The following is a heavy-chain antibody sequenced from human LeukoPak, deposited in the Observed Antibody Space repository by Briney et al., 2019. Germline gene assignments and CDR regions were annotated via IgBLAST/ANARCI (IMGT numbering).Heavy chain of an antibody. CDR3: AKGELVVAGTFFDW. CDR2: ISGSGGST. J-gene: IGHJ4*02. Sequence: GGSLRLSCAASGFTFSGYWMSWVRQAPGKGLEWVSAISGSGGSTYYADSVKGRFTISRDNSKNTLYLQMNSLRAEDTAVYYCAKGELVVAGTFFDWWGQGTLVTVSS. V-gene: IGHV3-23*01. CDR1: GFTFSGYW. D-gene: IGHD6-19*01.